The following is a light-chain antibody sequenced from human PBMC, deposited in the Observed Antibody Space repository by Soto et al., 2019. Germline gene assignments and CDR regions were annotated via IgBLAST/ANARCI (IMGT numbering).Light chain of an antibody. CDR3: QQLNTFPVT. CDR1: QGISSY. Sequence: DIQLTQSPSFLSASVGDRVTITCRASQGISSYLAWYQQTPGKAPKLLIYASSTLQSGVPSRFSDSGSRTEFTLTISSLQPEDFATYDCQQLNTFPVTFGQGTRLDI. V-gene: IGKV1-9*01. CDR2: ASS. J-gene: IGKJ5*01.